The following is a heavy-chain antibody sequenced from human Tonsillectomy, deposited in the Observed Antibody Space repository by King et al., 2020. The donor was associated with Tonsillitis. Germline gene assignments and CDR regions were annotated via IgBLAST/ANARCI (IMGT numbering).Heavy chain of an antibody. CDR3: ARALDCSSTSCYKNYYYYGMDV. Sequence: QLVQSGAEVKKPGASVKVSCKASGYTFTFYYMHWVRQAPGQGLEWMGLINPSGGSTSYAQKFQGRVTVTRDTSTSTVYMELSSLRSEDTAVYYCARALDCSSTSCYKNYYYYGMDVWGQGTTVTVSS. J-gene: IGHJ6*02. D-gene: IGHD2-2*02. V-gene: IGHV1-46*01. CDR1: GYTFTFYY. CDR2: INPSGGST.